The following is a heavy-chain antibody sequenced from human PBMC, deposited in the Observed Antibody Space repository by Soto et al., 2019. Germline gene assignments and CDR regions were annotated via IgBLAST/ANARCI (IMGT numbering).Heavy chain of an antibody. CDR2: IYWDDDK. Sequence: QITLKESGPTLVKPTQTLTLTCTFSGFSLSTSGVGVAWIRQPPGEALEWLALIYWDDDKRNSPSLKSRLTITRDTSKNQVVLTMTNMDPVDTATYDCAHSAFTSSSYFFDYWGQGTPVTVSS. V-gene: IGHV2-5*02. CDR1: GFSLSTSGVG. D-gene: IGHD6-6*01. CDR3: AHSAFTSSSYFFDY. J-gene: IGHJ4*02.